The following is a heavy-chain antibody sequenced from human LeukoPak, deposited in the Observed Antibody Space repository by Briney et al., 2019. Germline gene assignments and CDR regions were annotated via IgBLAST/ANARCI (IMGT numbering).Heavy chain of an antibody. Sequence: GGSLRLSCAASGFTFSNAWMSWVRQAPGKGLEWVGRIKSKTDGGTTDYAAPVKGRFTISRDDSKNTLYLQMNSLKTEDTAVYYCTTDRVVVAAIAFDYWGQGTLVTVSS. CDR1: GFTFSNAW. J-gene: IGHJ4*02. D-gene: IGHD2-15*01. CDR2: IKSKTDGGTT. V-gene: IGHV3-15*01. CDR3: TTDRVVVAAIAFDY.